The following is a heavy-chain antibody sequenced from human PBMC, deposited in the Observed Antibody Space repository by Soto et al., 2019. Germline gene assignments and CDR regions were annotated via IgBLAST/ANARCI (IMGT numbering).Heavy chain of an antibody. J-gene: IGHJ4*02. CDR2: IWYDGTQK. V-gene: IGHV3-33*01. D-gene: IGHD4-17*01. CDR3: ARAGVTTVTGLWYFES. CDR1: GFTFNTYS. Sequence: QVQLEESGGGVVQPGRSLRLSCEASGFTFNTYSMHWVRQPPDKGLEWLAAIWYDGTQKYYADSVKGRFIISRGNSKKTLDLEMNSLRAGDTAVYYCARAGVTTVTGLWYFESWVQGTLVTVSS.